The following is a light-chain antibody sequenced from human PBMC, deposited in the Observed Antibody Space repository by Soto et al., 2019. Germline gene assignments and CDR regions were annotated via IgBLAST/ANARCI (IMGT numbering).Light chain of an antibody. Sequence: QSVLTHPPSASGIPGQRVTISCSGSSSNIGSKYVYWYQQLPGTAPKLLMYRNNQRPSGVPDRFSGSKSGTSASLAISGLRSEDEADYYCAAWDAGVSGPAFGGGTKVTVL. CDR1: SSNIGSKY. CDR3: AAWDAGVSGPA. CDR2: RNN. V-gene: IGLV1-47*01. J-gene: IGLJ2*01.